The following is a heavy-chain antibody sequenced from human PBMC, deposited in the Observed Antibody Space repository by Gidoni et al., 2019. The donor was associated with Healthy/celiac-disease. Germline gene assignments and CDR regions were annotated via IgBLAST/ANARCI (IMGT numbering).Heavy chain of an antibody. V-gene: IGHV3-23*01. CDR1: GFTFSSYA. J-gene: IGHJ4*02. CDR2: ISGSGGST. D-gene: IGHD1-26*01. CDR3: AKAPSGSYRYFDY. Sequence: EVQLLESGGGLVQPGGSLRLSCAASGFTFSSYAMSWVRQAPGKGLEWVSVISGSGGSTYYADSVKGRFTISRDNSKNTLYLQMNSLRAEDTAVYYCAKAPSGSYRYFDYWGQGTLVTVSS.